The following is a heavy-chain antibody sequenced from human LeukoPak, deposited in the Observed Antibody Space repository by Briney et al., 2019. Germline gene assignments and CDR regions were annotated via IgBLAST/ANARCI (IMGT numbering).Heavy chain of an antibody. CDR2: IYISGST. Sequence: SETLSLTCTVSGGSISSYYWSWIRQPAGKGLEWIGRIYISGSTNYNPSLTSRVTISLDTSRNQFSLKLNSVTAADTAVYYCAKSNGYGLVDIWGQGTMVTVSS. V-gene: IGHV4-4*07. D-gene: IGHD3-10*01. J-gene: IGHJ3*02. CDR3: AKSNGYGLVDI. CDR1: GGSISSYY.